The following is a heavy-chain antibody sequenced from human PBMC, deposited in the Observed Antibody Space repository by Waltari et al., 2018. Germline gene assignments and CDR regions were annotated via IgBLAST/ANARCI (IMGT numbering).Heavy chain of an antibody. J-gene: IGHJ3*02. Sequence: QVQLQESGPGLVKPSETLSLTCTVSGGSISSYYWSWIRQPPGKGLEWIGYIYYRWSTTYNPSLKSRVTISVDTSKNQFSLKLSSVTAADTAVYYCARALPYCSSTSCYAGAFDIWGQGTMVTVSS. V-gene: IGHV4-59*01. D-gene: IGHD2-2*01. CDR1: GGSISSYY. CDR3: ARALPYCSSTSCYAGAFDI. CDR2: IYYRWST.